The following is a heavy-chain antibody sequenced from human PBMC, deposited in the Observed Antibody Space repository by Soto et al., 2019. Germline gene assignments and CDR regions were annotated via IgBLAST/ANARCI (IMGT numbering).Heavy chain of an antibody. V-gene: IGHV1-3*01. J-gene: IGHJ4*02. Sequence: ASVKVSCKASGYTFTSYAMHWGRQAPGQRLEWMGWINAGNGNTKYSQKFQGRVTITRATTARTAYMELSSLRSEDTAVYYCARDYYIAGAIRLDCWGQGTLVTVSS. CDR2: INAGNGNT. CDR3: ARDYYIAGAIRLDC. CDR1: GYTFTSYA. D-gene: IGHD1-26*01.